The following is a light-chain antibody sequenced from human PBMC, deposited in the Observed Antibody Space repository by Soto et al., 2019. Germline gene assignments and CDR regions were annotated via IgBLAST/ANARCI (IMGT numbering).Light chain of an antibody. CDR2: RKT. CDR1: RANIGNKY. CDR3: EAWDDSLSGHV. Sequence: QAERTEPPAGAGTPGHTVTSSCAGSRANIGNKYVCWYQQLPGAAPKLLIYRKTQRPSGVPDRFSGSKSRTAASLAISGLRSEDEADYFCEAWDDSLSGHVFGTGPKVTVL. V-gene: IGLV1-47*01. J-gene: IGLJ1*01.